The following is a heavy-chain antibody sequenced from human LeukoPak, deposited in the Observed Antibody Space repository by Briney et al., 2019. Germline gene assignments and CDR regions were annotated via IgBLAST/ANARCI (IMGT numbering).Heavy chain of an antibody. J-gene: IGHJ6*02. CDR3: AKDYYGSGSYYYYYYGMDV. Sequence: GGSLRLSCAASGFTSSSYGMHWVRQAPGKGLEWVAVISDDGNNKYYADSVKGRFTISRDNSKNTLYLQMNSLRAEDTAVYYCAKDYYGSGSYYYYYYGMDVWGQGTTVTVSS. D-gene: IGHD3-10*01. CDR2: ISDDGNNK. CDR1: GFTSSSYG. V-gene: IGHV3-30*18.